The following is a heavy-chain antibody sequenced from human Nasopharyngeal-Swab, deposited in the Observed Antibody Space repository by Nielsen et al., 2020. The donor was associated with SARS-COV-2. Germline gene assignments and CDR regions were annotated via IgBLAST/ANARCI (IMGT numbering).Heavy chain of an antibody. D-gene: IGHD6-19*01. CDR2: IYPGDSDT. Sequence: GESLKISCKGSGYSFTSYWIGWVRQMPGKGLEWMGIIYPGDSDTRYSPSFQGQVTISADKSISTAYLQWSSLKASDTAMYYCARADPWVSSGWHFDYWGQGTLVTVSS. J-gene: IGHJ4*02. V-gene: IGHV5-51*01. CDR3: ARADPWVSSGWHFDY. CDR1: GYSFTSYW.